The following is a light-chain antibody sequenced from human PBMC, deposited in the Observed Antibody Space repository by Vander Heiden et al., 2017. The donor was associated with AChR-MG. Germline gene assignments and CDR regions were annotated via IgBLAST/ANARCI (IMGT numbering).Light chain of an antibody. CDR3: QQYATSPKYS. CDR1: QSIASDY. Sequence: EIVLTQSPGTLSLSPGERATLSCWASQSIASDYLAWYQQKPGQAPRLLIYDASIRATGTPDRFTGSGSGTDFTLTISGLEPEDFAVYFCQQYATSPKYSFGPGTRLDIK. CDR2: DAS. J-gene: IGKJ2*03. V-gene: IGKV3-20*01.